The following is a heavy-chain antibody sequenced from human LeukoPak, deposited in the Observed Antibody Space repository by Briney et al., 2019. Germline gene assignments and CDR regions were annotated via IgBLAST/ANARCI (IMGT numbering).Heavy chain of an antibody. CDR2: IYYSGST. CDR1: GGSISSSSYY. V-gene: IGHV4-39*01. Sequence: SETLSLTCTVSGGSISSSSYYWGWIRQPPGKGLEWIGSIYYSGSTYYNPSLKSRVTISVDTSMNQFSLKLSSVTAADTAVYYCALYRQLGTYFDYWGQGTLVTVSS. CDR3: ALYRQLGTYFDY. D-gene: IGHD6-6*01. J-gene: IGHJ4*02.